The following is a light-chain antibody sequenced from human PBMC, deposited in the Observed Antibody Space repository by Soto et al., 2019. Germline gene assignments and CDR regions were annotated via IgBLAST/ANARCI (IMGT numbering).Light chain of an antibody. Sequence: QSVLTQPPSVSGAPGQRVTISCTGSSSNIGAGYDVHWYQQLPGTAPKLLIYGNSNRRSGVPDRFSGSKSGTSASLAITGIQAEDEADYYCQSYDSSLSGSVFGGGTKLTVL. CDR2: GNS. CDR3: QSYDSSLSGSV. J-gene: IGLJ2*01. CDR1: SSNIGAGYD. V-gene: IGLV1-40*01.